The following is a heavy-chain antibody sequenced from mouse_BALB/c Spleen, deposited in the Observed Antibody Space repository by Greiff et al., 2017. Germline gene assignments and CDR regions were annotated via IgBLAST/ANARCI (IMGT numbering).Heavy chain of an antibody. Sequence: EVMLVESGGGLVKPGGSLKLSCAASGFTFSSYAMSWVRQTPEKRLEWVATISSGGSYTYYPDSVKGRFTISRDNAKNTLYLQMSSLRSEDTAMYYCARSITTVVATDYAMDYWGQGTSVTVSS. J-gene: IGHJ4*01. V-gene: IGHV5-9-1*01. D-gene: IGHD1-1*01. CDR1: GFTFSSYA. CDR3: ARSITTVVATDYAMDY. CDR2: ISSGGSYT.